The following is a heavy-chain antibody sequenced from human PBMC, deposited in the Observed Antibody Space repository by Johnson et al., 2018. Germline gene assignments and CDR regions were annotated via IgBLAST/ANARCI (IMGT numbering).Heavy chain of an antibody. V-gene: IGHV1-8*01. D-gene: IGHD4-23*01. CDR3: ARDYGGNSGCVDP. J-gene: IGHJ5*02. CDR2: MSPNSGNT. CDR1: GYTFASYD. Sequence: VQLLETGAEVKKPGASVKVSCKASGYTFASYDLNWVRQATGQGLEWVGWMSPNSGNTGYAQKFQGRVTMTRNTSISTAYMELSSLASDDTAGYSCARDYGGNSGCVDPWGQGTLVHVSS.